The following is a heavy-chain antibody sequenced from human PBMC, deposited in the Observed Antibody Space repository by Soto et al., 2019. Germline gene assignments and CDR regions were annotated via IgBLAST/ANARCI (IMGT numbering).Heavy chain of an antibody. J-gene: IGHJ4*02. CDR1: GGSISSSSYY. V-gene: IGHV4-39*01. CDR2: IYYSGST. CDR3: ARLVRRVYNRSWYPDYFNY. D-gene: IGHD6-13*01. Sequence: SETLSLTCTVSGGSISSSSYYWGWIRQPPGKGLEWIGSIYYSGSTYYSPSLKSRVTISVDTSKNQLSLKLSSVTAADTAVYYCARLVRRVYNRSWYPDYFNYWGQGNLVTSPQ.